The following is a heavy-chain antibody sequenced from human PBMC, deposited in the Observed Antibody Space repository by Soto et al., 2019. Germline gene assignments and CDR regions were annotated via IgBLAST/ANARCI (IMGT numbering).Heavy chain of an antibody. CDR3: GRGDDSSGYPTPFNY. Sequence: SETLSLTCTVSGGSISSGGYYWSWIRQHPGKGLEWIGYIYYSRSTYYNPSLKSRVTISVDTSKNQFSLKLSSVTAAATAVYCCGRGDDSSGYPTPFNYWGQGTLVTVSS. V-gene: IGHV4-31*03. CDR2: IYYSRST. CDR1: GGSISSGGYY. D-gene: IGHD3-22*01. J-gene: IGHJ4*02.